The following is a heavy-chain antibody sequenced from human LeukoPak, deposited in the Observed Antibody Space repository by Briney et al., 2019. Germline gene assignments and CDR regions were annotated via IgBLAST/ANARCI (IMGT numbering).Heavy chain of an antibody. Sequence: PGGSLRLSCAASGFTFSSYAMHWVRQAPGKGLEWVAVISYDGSNKYYADSVKGRFTISRDNSKNTLYLQMNSLRAEDTAVYYCARGASSSSDYWGQGTLVTVSS. V-gene: IGHV3-30-3*01. CDR1: GFTFSSYA. CDR3: ARGASSSSDY. J-gene: IGHJ4*02. D-gene: IGHD6-13*01. CDR2: ISYDGSNK.